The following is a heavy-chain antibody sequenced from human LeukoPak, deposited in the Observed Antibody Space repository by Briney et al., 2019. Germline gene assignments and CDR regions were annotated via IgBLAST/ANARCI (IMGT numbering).Heavy chain of an antibody. D-gene: IGHD4-17*01. CDR1: GGSISSYY. CDR2: IYYSGST. J-gene: IGHJ4*02. Sequence: PSETLSLTCTVSGGSISSYYWSWIRQPPGKGLEWIGYIYYSGSTNYNPSLKSRVTISVDTSKNQFSLKLSSVTAADTAVYYCARGRLWFDYGGNPFEYWGQGTLVTVSS. V-gene: IGHV4-59*01. CDR3: ARGRLWFDYGGNPFEY.